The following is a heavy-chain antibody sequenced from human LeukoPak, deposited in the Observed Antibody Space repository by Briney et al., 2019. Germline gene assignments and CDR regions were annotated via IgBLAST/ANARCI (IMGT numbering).Heavy chain of an antibody. CDR3: AKVAKYYYGSESYYFFEQ. Sequence: GGSLRLSCAASGFTVSSNYMSWVRQAPGKGLEWVSVIYSGGSTYYADSVKGRFTISRDNSKNTLFLLMNSLRAEDTAVYYCAKVAKYYYGSESYYFFEQWGQGTPVTASS. CDR2: IYSGGST. J-gene: IGHJ4*02. CDR1: GFTVSSNY. V-gene: IGHV3-66*01. D-gene: IGHD3-10*01.